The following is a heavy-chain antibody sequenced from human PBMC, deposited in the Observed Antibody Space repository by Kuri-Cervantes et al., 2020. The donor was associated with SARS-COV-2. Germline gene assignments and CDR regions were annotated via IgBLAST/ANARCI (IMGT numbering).Heavy chain of an antibody. V-gene: IGHV1-69*05. CDR2: IIPIFGTA. Sequence: SVKVSCKAPETTFPNYDINWVRQATGQGLEWMGGIIPIFGTANYAQKFQGRVTITTDESTSTAYMELSSLRSEDTAVYYCATFDMYSRGTVFDTPWDVWGQGTLVTVSS. CDR3: ATFDMYSRGTVFDTPWDV. J-gene: IGHJ4*02. D-gene: IGHD6-19*01. CDR1: ETTFPNYD.